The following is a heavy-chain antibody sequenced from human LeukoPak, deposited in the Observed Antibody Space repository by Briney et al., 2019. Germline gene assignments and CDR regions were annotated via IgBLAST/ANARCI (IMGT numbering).Heavy chain of an antibody. J-gene: IGHJ5*02. D-gene: IGHD2-2*01. Sequence: SQTLSLTCTVSGGSISSGGYYWSWIRQHPGKGLEWIGYIYYSGSTYYNPSLKSRVTISVDTSKNQFSLKLSSVTAADTAVYYCASLLYCSSTSCSHDNWFDPWGQGTQVTVSS. CDR1: GGSISSGGYY. CDR3: ASLLYCSSTSCSHDNWFDP. CDR2: IYYSGST. V-gene: IGHV4-31*03.